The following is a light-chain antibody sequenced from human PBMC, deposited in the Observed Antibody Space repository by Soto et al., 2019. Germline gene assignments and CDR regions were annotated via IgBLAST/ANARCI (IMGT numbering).Light chain of an antibody. CDR3: HQYRSSPFT. J-gene: IGKJ2*01. CDR1: QRVTNRY. Sequence: EIVLTQSPGTLSLSPGERATLSCRASQRVTNRYLAWYQQKPGRGPRLLIYGPSSRATGIPDKFSGSGSGTDFTLTIDRMAPPDYAAYSCHQYRSSPFTFGQGTKVDI. V-gene: IGKV3-20*01. CDR2: GPS.